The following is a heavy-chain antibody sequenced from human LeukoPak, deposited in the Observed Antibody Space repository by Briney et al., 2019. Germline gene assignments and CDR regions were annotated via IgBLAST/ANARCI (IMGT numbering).Heavy chain of an antibody. Sequence: SETLSLTCTVSGGSISSSSYYWGWIRQPPGKGLEWIGCFYYRGSTYYNPSLKSRVTISVDTSKNQFSLKLSSVTAADTAMYYCARLRVRGYGYGPWEGPTWLDYWGQGPLVTVSS. CDR3: ARLRVRGYGYGPWEGPTWLDY. D-gene: IGHD5-18*01. V-gene: IGHV4-39*07. J-gene: IGHJ4*02. CDR1: GGSISSSSYY. CDR2: FYYRGST.